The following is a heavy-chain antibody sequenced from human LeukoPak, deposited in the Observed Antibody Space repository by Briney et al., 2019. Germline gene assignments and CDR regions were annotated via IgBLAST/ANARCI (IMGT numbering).Heavy chain of an antibody. CDR2: ISAFNGNT. Sequence: ASVKVSCKASGYTFTSYGISWVRQAPGHGLEWMGWISAFNGNTNYAQKLQGRVNMTRNTSISTAYMELSSLRSEDTAVYYCARAGGEYWGQGTLVTVSS. V-gene: IGHV1-18*04. J-gene: IGHJ4*02. CDR1: GYTFTSYG. CDR3: ARAGGEY. D-gene: IGHD3-10*01.